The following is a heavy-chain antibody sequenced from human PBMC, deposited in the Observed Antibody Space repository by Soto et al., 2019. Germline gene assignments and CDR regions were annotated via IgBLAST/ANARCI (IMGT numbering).Heavy chain of an antibody. D-gene: IGHD2-15*01. CDR1: GGSVSSGSYY. CDR3: ARAIPNIVVVVAATSVYFDY. V-gene: IGHV4-61*01. J-gene: IGHJ4*02. Sequence: PSETLSLTCTVSGGSVSSGSYYWSWIRQPPGKGLEWIGYIYYSGSTNYNPSLKSRVTISVDTSKNQFSLKLSSVTAADTAVYYCARAIPNIVVVVAATSVYFDYWGQGTLVTVSS. CDR2: IYYSGST.